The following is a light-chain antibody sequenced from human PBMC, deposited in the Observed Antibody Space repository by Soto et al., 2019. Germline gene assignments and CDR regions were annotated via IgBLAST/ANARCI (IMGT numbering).Light chain of an antibody. CDR2: AAS. CDR3: QQLNSYPRSIT. CDR1: QGISSY. J-gene: IGKJ5*01. Sequence: IQLTQSPSSLSASVGDRVTITCRASQGISSYLAWYQQKPGKAPKLLIYAASTLQSGVPPRFSGSGSGTDFTLTISSLQPEDFATYYCQQLNSYPRSITFGQGTRLEI. V-gene: IGKV1-9*01.